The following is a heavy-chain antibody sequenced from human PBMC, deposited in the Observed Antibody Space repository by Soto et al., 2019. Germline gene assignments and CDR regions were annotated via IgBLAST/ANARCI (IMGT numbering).Heavy chain of an antibody. CDR1: GYTLSNFG. J-gene: IGHJ4*02. CDR3: ARMQDYYDTSGTRWRFFDS. V-gene: IGHV1-18*01. D-gene: IGHD3-22*01. CDR2: IGAYNGYT. Sequence: QVQLVQSGPEVKKPGASVKVSCRASGYTLSNFGLNWVRQAPGQGLEWVASIGAYNGYTQSAPRVQGRVTVTADASTSTVYMELRSLRSDDSAVYFCARMQDYYDTSGTRWRFFDSWGQGTLVTVSS.